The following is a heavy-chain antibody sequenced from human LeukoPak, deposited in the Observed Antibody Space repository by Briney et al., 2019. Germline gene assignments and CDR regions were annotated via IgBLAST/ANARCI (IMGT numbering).Heavy chain of an antibody. D-gene: IGHD6-6*01. J-gene: IGHJ4*02. CDR2: IWYDGSNK. CDR1: GFTFSSYG. V-gene: IGHV3-33*06. Sequence: GGSLRLSCAASGFTFSSYGMHWVRQAPGKGLEWVAVIWYDGSNKYYADSVKGRFTISRDNSKNTLYLQMNSLRAEDTAVYYCAKSRDEYSNSSVGEWGQGTLVTVSS. CDR3: AKSRDEYSNSSVGE.